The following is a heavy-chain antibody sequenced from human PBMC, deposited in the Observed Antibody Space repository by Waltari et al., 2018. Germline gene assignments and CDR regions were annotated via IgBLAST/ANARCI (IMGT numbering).Heavy chain of an antibody. CDR3: ARVFGGYTQASFDF. Sequence: EMQLVESGGDWVQPGGSLKLSCAASGFTFGSYLMNWVRQAPGKGLEWVANIKQDGSEKYYVDSVKGRFTISRDNAKNSVYLQMDSLRADDTAVYYCARVFGGYTQASFDFWGQGTLVTVSS. D-gene: IGHD5-18*01. V-gene: IGHV3-7*01. J-gene: IGHJ4*02. CDR1: GFTFGSYL. CDR2: IKQDGSEK.